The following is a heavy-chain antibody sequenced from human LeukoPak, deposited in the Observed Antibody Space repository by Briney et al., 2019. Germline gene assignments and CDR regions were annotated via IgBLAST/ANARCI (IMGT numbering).Heavy chain of an antibody. V-gene: IGHV3-7*01. CDR2: INTDGSGK. J-gene: IGHJ4*02. CDR1: GFTFRGHW. CDR3: VRDATGLTN. D-gene: IGHD4-11*01. Sequence: GGSLRLSCVASGFTFRGHWMNWVRQAPGQGMEWVANINTDGSGKYHVDSVQGRFTISRDTAKNSLYLQMNSLRAEDTAVYYCVRDATGLTNWGQGTLVTVSS.